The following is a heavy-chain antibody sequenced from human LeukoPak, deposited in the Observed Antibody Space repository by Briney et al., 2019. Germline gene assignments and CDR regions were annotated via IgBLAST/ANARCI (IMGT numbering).Heavy chain of an antibody. V-gene: IGHV4-59*08. CDR1: GASIRSNY. Sequence: SETLSLTCTVSGASIRSNYWSWIRQPPGKGLECIGYIYYTGSTNYNYNPSLKSRVTISVDTSKNQFSLKLSSVTAADTAVYYCARHGPRRDGYNYDYWGPGTLVTVSS. J-gene: IGHJ4*02. CDR3: ARHGPRRDGYNYDY. D-gene: IGHD5-24*01. CDR2: IYYTGSTNY.